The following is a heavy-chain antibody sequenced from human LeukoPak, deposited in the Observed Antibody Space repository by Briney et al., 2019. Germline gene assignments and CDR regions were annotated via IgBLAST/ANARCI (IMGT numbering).Heavy chain of an antibody. CDR3: ARDRGGYCSSTSCYQDYYGMDV. CDR1: GFTFSSYS. J-gene: IGHJ6*02. CDR2: ISSSSSTI. Sequence: SGGSLRLSCAASGFTFSSYSMNWVRQAPGKGLEWVSYISSSSSTIYYADSVKGRFTISRDNAKNSLYLQMNGLRAEDTAVYYCARDRGGYCSSTSCYQDYYGMDVWGQGTTVTVSS. D-gene: IGHD2-2*01. V-gene: IGHV3-48*01.